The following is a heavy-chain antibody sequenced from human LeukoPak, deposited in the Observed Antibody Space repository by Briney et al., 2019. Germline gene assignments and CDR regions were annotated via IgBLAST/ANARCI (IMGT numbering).Heavy chain of an antibody. CDR1: GFTFSNYW. D-gene: IGHD7-27*01. CDR2: IKEDGSEK. V-gene: IGHV3-7*01. J-gene: IGHJ4*02. CDR3: ARGDRDFWGFPH. Sequence: QPGGSLSLSCAASGFTFSNYWMSWVRQAPGKGLEWVANIKEDGSEKYYVDSVKGRFSISRDNTKSTLYLQMNSLRAEDTAVYYCARGDRDFWGFPHWGQGKLVTVSS.